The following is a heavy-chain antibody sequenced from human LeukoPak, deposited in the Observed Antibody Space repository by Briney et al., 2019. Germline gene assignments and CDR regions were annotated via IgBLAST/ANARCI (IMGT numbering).Heavy chain of an antibody. D-gene: IGHD3-10*01. CDR3: AREEEDYCDSGTYYFDF. CDR1: GFTFTTYS. V-gene: IGHV3-21*04. CDR2: ISRTSDYI. Sequence: GGSLRLSCAASGFTFTTYSMNWVRQAPGKGLEWVSSISRTSDYIYYAHSLKGRFTISRDNAKNTLYMQMNSLRAEDTAVYYCAREEEDYCDSGTYYFDFWGQGTLVTVSS. J-gene: IGHJ4*02.